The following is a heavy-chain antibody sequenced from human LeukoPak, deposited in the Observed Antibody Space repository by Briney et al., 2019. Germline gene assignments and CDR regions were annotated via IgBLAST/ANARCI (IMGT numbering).Heavy chain of an antibody. V-gene: IGHV1-8*01. J-gene: IGHJ4*02. CDR2: MNPNSGNT. D-gene: IGHD3-10*01. Sequence: ASVKVSCKASGYTFTSYDINWVRQATGQGLEWMGWMNPNSGNTGYAQKFQGRVTMTRNTSISTANMELSSLRSEDTAVYYCARGPPGGWFGELSYDYWGQGTLVTVSS. CDR1: GYTFTSYD. CDR3: ARGPPGGWFGELSYDY.